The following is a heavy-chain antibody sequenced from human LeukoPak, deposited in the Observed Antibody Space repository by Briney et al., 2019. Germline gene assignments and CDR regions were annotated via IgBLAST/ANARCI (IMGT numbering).Heavy chain of an antibody. D-gene: IGHD3-10*01. J-gene: IGHJ6*02. V-gene: IGHV1-2*02. CDR3: ARVSYYYGSGSYSYYYGMDV. Sequence: GASVKVSCRASGYTFTGCYMHWVRQAPGQGLEWMGWINPNSGGTGCAQKFQGRVTVARDTSIGTAYMELSRLRSDDTAVYYCARVSYYYGSGSYSYYYGMDVWGQGTTVTVSS. CDR2: INPNSGGT. CDR1: GYTFTGCY.